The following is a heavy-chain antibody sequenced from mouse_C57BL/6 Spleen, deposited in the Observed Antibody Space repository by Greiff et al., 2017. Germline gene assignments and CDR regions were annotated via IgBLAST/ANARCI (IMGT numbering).Heavy chain of an antibody. J-gene: IGHJ2*01. D-gene: IGHD6-1*01. CDR1: GYTFTSYW. Sequence: QVQLKQPGAELVRPGSSVNLSCKASGYTFTSYWMHWVKQRPIQGLEWIGNIDPSDSDTHYNQKFNDKATLTVDKSSSTAYMQLSSMTSEDYAVDYCARSRGNPYRDYWGQGTTLTVSS. CDR3: ARSRGNPYRDY. CDR2: IDPSDSDT. V-gene: IGHV1-52*01.